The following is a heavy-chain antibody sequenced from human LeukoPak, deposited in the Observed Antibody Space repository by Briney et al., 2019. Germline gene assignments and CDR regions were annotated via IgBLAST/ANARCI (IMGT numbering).Heavy chain of an antibody. Sequence: PSQTLSLTCTVSGGSISSGSYYWSRIRQPAGKGLEWIGRIYTSGSTNYNPSLKSRVTISVDTSKNQFSLKLSSVTAADTAVYYCARDQNDFWSGSPVYWGQGTLVTVSS. CDR2: IYTSGST. V-gene: IGHV4-61*02. D-gene: IGHD3-3*01. CDR3: ARDQNDFWSGSPVY. CDR1: GGSISSGSYY. J-gene: IGHJ4*02.